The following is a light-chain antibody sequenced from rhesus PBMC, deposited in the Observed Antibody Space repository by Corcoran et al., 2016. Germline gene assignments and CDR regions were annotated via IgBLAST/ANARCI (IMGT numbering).Light chain of an antibody. V-gene: IGKV1-69*01. J-gene: IGKJ3*01. CDR3: QQHDNSPFT. Sequence: DIQMTKSPSSLSASVGDRVTITCRASQGISNWLAWYQQTPGKAPKLRIYKTSNLETGVTSRFSGSGSGTDFTLTISSLQPEDIATYYCQQHDNSPFTFGPGTKLDIK. CDR2: KTS. CDR1: QGISNW.